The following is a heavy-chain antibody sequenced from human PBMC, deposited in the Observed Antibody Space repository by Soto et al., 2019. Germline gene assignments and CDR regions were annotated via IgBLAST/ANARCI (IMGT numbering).Heavy chain of an antibody. V-gene: IGHV3-7*01. CDR2: IKRDGSEE. Sequence: EVQLVESGGGLVQTGGTLRISCAASGFTFGKYWMAWVRQAPGKGLEWVANIKRDGSEEYYVDSVKGRFRISRDNAKNSLHLQMSSLRVEHTAVYYCARHDDRDANYWGQGTLVTVSS. CDR1: GFTFGKYW. J-gene: IGHJ4*02. D-gene: IGHD3-3*01. CDR3: ARHDDRDANY.